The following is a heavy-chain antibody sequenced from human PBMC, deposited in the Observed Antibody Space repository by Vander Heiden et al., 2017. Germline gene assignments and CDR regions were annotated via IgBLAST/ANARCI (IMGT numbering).Heavy chain of an antibody. CDR2: IWYDGSNK. CDR1: GFPFSSYG. V-gene: IGHV3-33*01. J-gene: IGHJ3*02. CDR3: ARGKEVGITTGDAFDI. D-gene: IGHD3-22*01. Sequence: QVQLVESGGGVVQPGRSLRLSCAASGFPFSSYGMHGVRQAPGKGLEWVAVIWYDGSNKYYADSVKGRFTISRDNSKNTLYLQMNSLRAEDTAVYYCARGKEVGITTGDAFDIWGQGTMVTVSS.